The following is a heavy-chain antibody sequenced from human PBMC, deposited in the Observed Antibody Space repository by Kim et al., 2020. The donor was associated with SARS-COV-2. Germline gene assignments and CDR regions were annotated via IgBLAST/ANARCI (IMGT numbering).Heavy chain of an antibody. CDR3: ARAPSSASRLDY. CDR2: INSDGTST. Sequence: GGSLRLSCAASGFTLSGYWMHWVRQAPGKGLVWVSRINSDGTSTSYADSVKGRFTISRDNAKNTLYLQMNSLRAEDTAVYYCARAPSSASRLDYWGQGTLVPVSP. D-gene: IGHD1-26*01. V-gene: IGHV3-74*01. CDR1: GFTLSGYW. J-gene: IGHJ4*02.